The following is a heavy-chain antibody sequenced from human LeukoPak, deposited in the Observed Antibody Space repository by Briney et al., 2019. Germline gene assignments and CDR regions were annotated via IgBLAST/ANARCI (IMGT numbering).Heavy chain of an antibody. D-gene: IGHD1-7*01. CDR1: GFTFSSHA. CDR2: ISVSGVST. V-gene: IGHV3-23*01. Sequence: AGGSLRLSCAASGFTFSSHAMSWVRQAPGKGLEWVSVISVSGVSTYYAGSVKGRFTISRDNSKNTLYLQMNSLRAEDTAVYYCARDFRRTWYWGQGTLVTVSS. J-gene: IGHJ4*02. CDR3: ARDFRRTWY.